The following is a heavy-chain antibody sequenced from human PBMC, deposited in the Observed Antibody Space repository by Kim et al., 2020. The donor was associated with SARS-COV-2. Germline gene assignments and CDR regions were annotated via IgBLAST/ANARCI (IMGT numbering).Heavy chain of an antibody. J-gene: IGHJ4*02. D-gene: IGHD3-16*01. Sequence: SVRGRVTISRDNSKSTLYLQMNSLRPEDTAVYYCAREGEACSLGNLVFDFWGQGTLVTVSS. CDR3: AREGEACSLGNLVFDF. V-gene: IGHV3-30*01.